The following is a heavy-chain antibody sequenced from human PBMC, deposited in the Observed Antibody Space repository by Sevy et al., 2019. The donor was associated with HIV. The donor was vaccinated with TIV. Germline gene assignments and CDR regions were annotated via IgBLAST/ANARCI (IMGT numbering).Heavy chain of an antibody. V-gene: IGHV3-21*01. D-gene: IGHD6-19*01. CDR1: GFTFSSYS. J-gene: IGHJ3*02. CDR2: ISSSSSYI. CDR3: ARGAKEYSSGWYHRNDAFDI. Sequence: GGSLRLSCAASGFTFSSYSMNWVRQAPGKGLEWVSSISSSSSYIYYADSVKGRFTISRDNAKNSLYLQMNSLRAEDTAVYYCARGAKEYSSGWYHRNDAFDIWGQGTMVTVSS.